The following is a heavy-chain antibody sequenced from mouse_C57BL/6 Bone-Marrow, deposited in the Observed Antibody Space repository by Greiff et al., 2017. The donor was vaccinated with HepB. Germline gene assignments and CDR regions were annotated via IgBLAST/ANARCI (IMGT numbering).Heavy chain of an antibody. V-gene: IGHV1-15*01. Sequence: QVQLQQSGAELVRPGASVTLSCKASGYTFTDYEMHWVKQTPVHGLEWIGAIDPETGGTAYNQKFKGKAILTADKSSSTADMELRSLTSEDSAVYYCTRSKVTYYYGSRGFDYWGQGTTLTVSS. D-gene: IGHD1-1*01. CDR2: IDPETGGT. CDR3: TRSKVTYYYGSRGFDY. CDR1: GYTFTDYE. J-gene: IGHJ2*01.